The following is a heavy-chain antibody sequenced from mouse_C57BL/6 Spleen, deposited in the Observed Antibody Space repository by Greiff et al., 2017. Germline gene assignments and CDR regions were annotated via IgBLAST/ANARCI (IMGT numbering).Heavy chain of an antibody. J-gene: IGHJ3*01. V-gene: IGHV1-22*01. Sequence: VQLKESGPELVKPGASVKMSCKASGYTFTDYNMHWVKQSHGKSLEWIGYINPNNGGTSYNQKFKGKATLTVNKSSSTAYMELRSLTSEDSAVYYCAPTAQATFAYGGQGTLVTVSA. CDR1: GYTFTDYN. CDR3: APTAQATFAY. D-gene: IGHD3-2*02. CDR2: INPNNGGT.